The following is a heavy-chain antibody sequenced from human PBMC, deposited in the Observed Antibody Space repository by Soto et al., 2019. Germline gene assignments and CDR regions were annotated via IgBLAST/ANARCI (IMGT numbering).Heavy chain of an antibody. D-gene: IGHD3-16*01. CDR3: ARDAPHGWGPGLDP. Sequence: QVQLQESGPGLVKPSETLSLTCSVSGGSISTYYWSWIRQPPGKGLEWIGNIHYSGSTNYNPSLKGRVTLSVQPSKKQFPVKLTSVTAADPAICFWARDAPHGWGPGLDPWGQGTLVTVSS. CDR1: GGSISTYY. V-gene: IGHV4-59*01. CDR2: IHYSGST. J-gene: IGHJ5*02.